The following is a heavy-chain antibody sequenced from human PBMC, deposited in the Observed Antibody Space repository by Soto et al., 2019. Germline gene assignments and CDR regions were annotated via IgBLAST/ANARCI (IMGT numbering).Heavy chain of an antibody. D-gene: IGHD3-22*01. CDR2: IYSSGSN. J-gene: IGHJ4*02. V-gene: IGHV4-31*03. Sequence: QVQLQESGPGLVKPSQTLSLTCTVSGGSISSGGYYWSWIRQHPGKGLEWIGYIYSSGSNYYNPSLQSRVTISVDTSKNQFFLKLSYVTAADTAVYYCERDVAGIVGFDYWGQGTLVTVSS. CDR3: ERDVAGIVGFDY. CDR1: GGSISSGGYY.